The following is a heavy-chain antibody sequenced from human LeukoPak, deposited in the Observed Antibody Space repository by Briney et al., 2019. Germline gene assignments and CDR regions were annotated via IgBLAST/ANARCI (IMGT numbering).Heavy chain of an antibody. CDR3: AKEQEEMATTAFDY. J-gene: IGHJ4*02. CDR1: GFTFSSYG. CDR2: ISYDGSNK. V-gene: IGHV3-30*18. D-gene: IGHD5-24*01. Sequence: GGSLRLSCVESGFTFSSYGMHWVRQAPGKGLEWVAVISYDGSNKYYADSVKGRFTISRDNSKNTLYLQMNSLRAEDTAVYYCAKEQEEMATTAFDYWGQGTLVTVSS.